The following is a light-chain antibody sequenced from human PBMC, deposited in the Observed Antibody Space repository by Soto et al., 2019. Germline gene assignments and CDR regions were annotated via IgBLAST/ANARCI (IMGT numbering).Light chain of an antibody. CDR1: SSDVGGYNY. CDR3: SSYTTSGTGV. J-gene: IGLJ3*02. CDR2: DVS. V-gene: IGLV2-14*01. Sequence: QSALTQPASVSGSPGQSITISCTGSSSDVGGYNYVSWFQQHPGKAPKLMIYDVSNRPSGVSNRFSGSKSGNTASLTMSGLQAEDEADYYCSSYTTSGTGVFGGGTQLTVL.